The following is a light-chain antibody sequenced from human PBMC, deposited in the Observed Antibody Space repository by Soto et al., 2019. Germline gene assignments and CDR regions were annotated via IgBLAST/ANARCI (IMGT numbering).Light chain of an antibody. Sequence: DIQLTQSPSSLSASVWDRVTMTRRACQSISTSLNWYQHKPGKAPNLLIFTSSNLESGVPSRFSGSESGTDFTLTISSLQPEDFATYYCQQLNSYPLTFGGGTKVDIK. V-gene: IGKV1-9*01. CDR1: QSISTS. J-gene: IGKJ4*01. CDR2: TSS. CDR3: QQLNSYPLT.